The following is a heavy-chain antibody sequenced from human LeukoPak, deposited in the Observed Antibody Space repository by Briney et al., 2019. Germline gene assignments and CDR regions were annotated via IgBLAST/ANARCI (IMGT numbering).Heavy chain of an antibody. CDR1: GFTFSSYG. D-gene: IGHD2-2*03. J-gene: IGHJ4*02. V-gene: IGHV3-30*02. CDR3: AKDQCTRASCDGYPGY. Sequence: PGGSLRLSCAASGFTFSSYGMHWVRQAPREGLEWVAFIHFDGSTKYSGDSVQGRFTISRDNSRNILYLQMNNLRPEDTAFYYCAKDQCTRASCDGYPGYWGQGTLVTVSS. CDR2: IHFDGSTK.